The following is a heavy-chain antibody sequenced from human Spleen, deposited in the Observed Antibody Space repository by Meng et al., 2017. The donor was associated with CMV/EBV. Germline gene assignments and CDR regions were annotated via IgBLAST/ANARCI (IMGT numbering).Heavy chain of an antibody. J-gene: IGHJ6*02. D-gene: IGHD3-3*01. Sequence: GGSLRLSCASSGFTFSNAWMSWVRQAPGKGLEWVGRIKSKTDGGTTDYAAPVKGRFTISRDDSKNTLYLQMNSLKTDDTAVYYCTSAPGVVIYYYYYGMDVWGQGTTVTVS. CDR3: TSAPGVVIYYYYYGMDV. CDR2: IKSKTDGGTT. CDR1: GFTFSNAW. V-gene: IGHV3-15*01.